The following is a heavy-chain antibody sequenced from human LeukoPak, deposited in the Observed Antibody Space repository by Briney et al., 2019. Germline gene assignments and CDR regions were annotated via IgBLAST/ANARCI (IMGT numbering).Heavy chain of an antibody. V-gene: IGHV3-21*01. D-gene: IGHD5-18*01. Sequence: GGSLRLSCAASGFTFSSYSMNWVRQAPGKGLEWVSSISSSSYIYYSDSVKGRFTISRDNAKNSLYLQMNRLRADDTAVYYCARESSPGYSYGYPLAYWGQGTLVTVSS. J-gene: IGHJ4*02. CDR3: ARESSPGYSYGYPLAY. CDR1: GFTFSSYS. CDR2: ISSSSYI.